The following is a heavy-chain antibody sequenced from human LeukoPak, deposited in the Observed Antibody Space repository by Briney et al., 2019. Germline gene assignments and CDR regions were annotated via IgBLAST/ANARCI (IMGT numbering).Heavy chain of an antibody. CDR1: GGSISGYY. CDR2: IYYTGST. Sequence: PSETLSLTCTVSGGSISGYYWSWIRQPPGKGLERIGYIYYTGSTNYNPSLKSRVTISVDTSKNQFSLKLSSVTAADTAVYYCARRRHDYGDYYFDYWGQGTLVTVSS. D-gene: IGHD4-17*01. V-gene: IGHV4-59*01. CDR3: ARRRHDYGDYYFDY. J-gene: IGHJ4*02.